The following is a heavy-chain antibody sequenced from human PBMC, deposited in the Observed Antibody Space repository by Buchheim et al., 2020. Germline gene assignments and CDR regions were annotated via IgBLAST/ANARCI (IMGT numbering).Heavy chain of an antibody. J-gene: IGHJ4*02. CDR3: TRWAVGLTDYFDY. V-gene: IGHV3-73*02. CDR1: GFIFSDSG. CDR2: IRGKADNYAT. D-gene: IGHD1-26*01. Sequence: EVQLVESGGGLVQPGGSLKLSCAASGFIFSDSGIHWVRQASGKGLEWLGRIRGKADNYATAYAESVRGRFTIFRDDSKNTAYLQMNSLKTEDTAVYYCTRWAVGLTDYFDYWGQGTL.